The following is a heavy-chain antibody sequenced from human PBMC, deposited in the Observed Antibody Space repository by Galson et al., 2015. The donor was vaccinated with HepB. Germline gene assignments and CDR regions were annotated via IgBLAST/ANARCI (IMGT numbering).Heavy chain of an antibody. V-gene: IGHV3-30-3*01. Sequence: SLRLSCAASGFTFSSYAMHWVRQAPGKGLEWVAVISYDGSNKYYADSVKGRFTISRDNSKNTLYLQMNSLRAEDTAVYYCAKGGRSSSYYYYYYMDVWGKGTTVTVSS. CDR1: GFTFSSYA. CDR3: AKGGRSSSYYYYYYMDV. CDR2: ISYDGSNK. D-gene: IGHD6-6*01. J-gene: IGHJ6*03.